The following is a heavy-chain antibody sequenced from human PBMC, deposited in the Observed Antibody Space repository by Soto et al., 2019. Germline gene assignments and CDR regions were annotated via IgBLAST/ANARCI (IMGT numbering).Heavy chain of an antibody. J-gene: IGHJ6*02. V-gene: IGHV1-69*13. Sequence: SLKVSCKASGGTFSSYAISWVRQAPGQGLEWMGGIIPIFGTANYAQKFQGRVTITADESTSTAYMELSSLRSEDTAVYYCARPQQQLLRDYYYGMDVWGQGTTVTVSS. CDR1: GGTFSSYA. D-gene: IGHD6-13*01. CDR3: ARPQQQLLRDYYYGMDV. CDR2: IIPIFGTA.